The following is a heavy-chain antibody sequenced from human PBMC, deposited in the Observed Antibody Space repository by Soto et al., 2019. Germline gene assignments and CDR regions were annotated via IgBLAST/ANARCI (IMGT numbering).Heavy chain of an antibody. D-gene: IGHD3-9*01. V-gene: IGHV1-69*06. J-gene: IGHJ6*02. CDR3: ARSDYDILTGYPQATYGMDV. CDR2: IIPIFGTA. CDR1: GGTFSSYA. Sequence: SVKVSCKASGGTFSSYAISWVRQAPGQGLEWMGGIIPIFGTANYAQKFQGRVTITADKSTSTAYMELSSLRSEDTAVYYCARSDYDILTGYPQATYGMDVWGQGTTVTVSS.